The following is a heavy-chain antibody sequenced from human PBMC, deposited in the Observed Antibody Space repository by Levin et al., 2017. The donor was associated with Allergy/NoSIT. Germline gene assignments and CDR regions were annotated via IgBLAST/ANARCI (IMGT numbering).Heavy chain of an antibody. J-gene: IGHJ4*02. CDR1: GGSISSGGYY. V-gene: IGHV4-30-4*01. CDR3: SRGQDASKLGNY. CDR2: IYYSGST. D-gene: IGHD7-27*01. Sequence: SQTLSLTCSVSGGSISSGGYYWSWLRQPPGKGLEWIGSIYYSGSTYYNPSLKSRVTIYLDTSNNEISLKLSSVTDADTALYFCSRGQDASKLGNYWGQGTLVTVSS.